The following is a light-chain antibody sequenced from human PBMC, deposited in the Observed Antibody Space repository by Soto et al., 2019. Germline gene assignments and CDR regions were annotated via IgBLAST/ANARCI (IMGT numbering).Light chain of an antibody. J-gene: IGLJ3*02. V-gene: IGLV2-8*01. CDR1: SSYVGGYNR. Sequence: QSALTQPPSASGSPGQPVSISCTGTSSYVGGYNRVSWYQHHPGKAPKLIIYEVFKRPSGVPDRFSGSKSGNTASLTVSGLQSEDEADYYCSSYARNSWVFGGRTKLTVL. CDR2: EVF. CDR3: SSYARNSWV.